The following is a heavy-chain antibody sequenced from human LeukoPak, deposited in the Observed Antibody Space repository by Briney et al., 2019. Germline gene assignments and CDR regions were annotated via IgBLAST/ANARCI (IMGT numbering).Heavy chain of an antibody. D-gene: IGHD3-10*01. CDR1: GHSIRSHF. CDR2: THESEST. V-gene: IGHV4-59*11. Sequence: SETLSLTCTVPGHSIRSHFYNWVRQPPGKGLEWLGVTHESESTNYNPSLKGRVTISVDTSKNQFSLRLTSVTAADTAVYYCVIGRGWLPDYWGQGTLVTVSS. J-gene: IGHJ4*02. CDR3: VIGRGWLPDY.